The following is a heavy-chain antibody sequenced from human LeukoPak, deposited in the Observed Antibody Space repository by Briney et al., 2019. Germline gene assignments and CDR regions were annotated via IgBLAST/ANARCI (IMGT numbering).Heavy chain of an antibody. CDR1: GFTFSSYS. V-gene: IGHV3-21*01. D-gene: IGHD4-17*01. Sequence: TGGSLRLSCAASGFTFSSYSMNWVRQAPGKGLEWVSSISSSGRYIYYADSVKGRFTISRDNAKNSLYLQMNSLRAEDTAVYYCARGADGDYVPFDYWGQGTLVTVSS. CDR3: ARGADGDYVPFDY. J-gene: IGHJ4*02. CDR2: ISSSGRYI.